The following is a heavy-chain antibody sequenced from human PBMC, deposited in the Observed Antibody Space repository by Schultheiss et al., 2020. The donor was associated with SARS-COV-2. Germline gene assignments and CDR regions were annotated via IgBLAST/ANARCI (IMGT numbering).Heavy chain of an antibody. CDR1: GFTFGTYN. Sequence: GESLKISCAASGFTFGTYNMHWVRQAPGKGLEWVAVISYDGSNEYYADSVKGRFTISRDNSKNTLYLQMNSLRAEDTAVYYCARSLSGSYASAFGYWGQGTLVTVSS. D-gene: IGHD1-26*01. V-gene: IGHV3-30-3*01. CDR3: ARSLSGSYASAFGY. CDR2: ISYDGSNE. J-gene: IGHJ4*02.